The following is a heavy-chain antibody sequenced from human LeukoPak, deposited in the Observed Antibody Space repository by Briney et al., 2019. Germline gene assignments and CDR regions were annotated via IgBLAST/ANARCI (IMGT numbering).Heavy chain of an antibody. CDR3: ARGPGYCSSTSCYGYYYCMDV. D-gene: IGHD2-2*01. V-gene: IGHV1-2*02. J-gene: IGHJ6*02. CDR1: GYTFTGYY. CDR2: INPNSGGT. Sequence: ASVKDSCKASGYTFTGYYMHWVRQAPGQGRDWVGWINPNSGGTNYAQKFQGRVTMTRDTSISTAYMELSRMRSDDTAVYYCARGPGYCSSTSCYGYYYCMDVWGQGTTVTVSS.